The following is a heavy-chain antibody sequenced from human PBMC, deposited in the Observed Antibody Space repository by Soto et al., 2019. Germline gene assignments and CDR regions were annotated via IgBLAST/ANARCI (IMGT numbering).Heavy chain of an antibody. Sequence: GGSLRLSCAASGFTFSSYAMSWVRQAPGKGLEWVSAISGSGGSTYYADSVKGRFTISRDNSKNTLYLQMNSLRAEDTAVYYCAKGIVVTIFGVVIAAGKAFDIWGQGTMVTVSS. CDR3: AKGIVVTIFGVVIAAGKAFDI. D-gene: IGHD3-3*01. CDR1: GFTFSSYA. J-gene: IGHJ3*02. V-gene: IGHV3-23*01. CDR2: ISGSGGST.